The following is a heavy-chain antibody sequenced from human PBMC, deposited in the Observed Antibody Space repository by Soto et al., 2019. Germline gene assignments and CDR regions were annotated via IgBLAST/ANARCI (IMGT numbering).Heavy chain of an antibody. V-gene: IGHV3-30*18. Sequence: QVQLAESGGGVVQPGRSLTITCAASGFTLGTYGMHWVRQAPGKGLEWVAVISNDGGDKYYSDSVMGRFTISRDNSKNTLFLQMNSLIAEDTAVYFCAKEFFDSSGFYPSLDALDIWGQGTVVTVSS. CDR3: AKEFFDSSGFYPSLDALDI. D-gene: IGHD3-22*01. CDR1: GFTLGTYG. CDR2: ISNDGGDK. J-gene: IGHJ3*02.